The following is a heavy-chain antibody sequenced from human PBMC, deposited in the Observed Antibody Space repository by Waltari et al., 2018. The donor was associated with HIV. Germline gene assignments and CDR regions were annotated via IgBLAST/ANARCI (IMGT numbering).Heavy chain of an antibody. CDR3: ARDRQLAAAGHNWFDP. V-gene: IGHV1-69*01. Sequence: QVQLVQSGAEVKKPGSSVKVSCKASGGTFSSYAISWVRPAPGQGLEWMGGIIPIFGTANYAQKFQGRVTITADESTSTAYMELSSLRSEDTAVYYCARDRQLAAAGHNWFDPWGQGTLVTVSS. CDR2: IIPIFGTA. J-gene: IGHJ5*02. D-gene: IGHD6-13*01. CDR1: GGTFSSYA.